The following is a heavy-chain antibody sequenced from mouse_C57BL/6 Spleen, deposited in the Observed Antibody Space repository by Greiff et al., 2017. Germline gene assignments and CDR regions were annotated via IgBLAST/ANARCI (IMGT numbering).Heavy chain of an antibody. Sequence: QVQLQQPGAELVMPGASVKLSCKASGYTFTSYWMHWVKQRPGQGLEWIGEIDPSDSYTNYNQKFKGKSTLTVDKSSSTAYMQLSSLTSEDSAVYYCARKGDLLGSSYRYAMDYWGQGTSVTVSS. CDR2: IDPSDSYT. CDR1: GYTFTSYW. D-gene: IGHD1-1*01. V-gene: IGHV1-69*01. CDR3: ARKGDLLGSSYRYAMDY. J-gene: IGHJ4*01.